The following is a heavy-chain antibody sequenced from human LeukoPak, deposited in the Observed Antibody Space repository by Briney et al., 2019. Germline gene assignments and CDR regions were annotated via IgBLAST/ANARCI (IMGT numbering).Heavy chain of an antibody. D-gene: IGHD1-14*01. CDR3: ARTNLPATQGAFDI. J-gene: IGHJ3*02. V-gene: IGHV4-4*07. Sequence: PSETLSLTCTVSGGSISSYYWSWIRQPAGKGLEWIGRIYTSGSTNYNPSLKSRVTMSVDTSKNQFSLKLTSMTAADTAVYFCARTNLPATQGAFDIWGQGTMVTVSS. CDR2: IYTSGST. CDR1: GGSISSYY.